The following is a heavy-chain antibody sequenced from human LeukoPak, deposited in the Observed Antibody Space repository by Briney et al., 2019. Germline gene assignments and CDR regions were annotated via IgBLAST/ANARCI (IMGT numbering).Heavy chain of an antibody. CDR3: ARDRIAVAGTTFDY. J-gene: IGHJ4*02. CDR1: GFTFSSYW. V-gene: IGHV3-7*01. CDR2: IKQDGSEK. Sequence: GGSLRLSCAASGFTFSSYWMSWVRQAPGKGLEWVANIKQDGSEKYYVDSVKGRLTISRDNAKNSLYLQMNSLRAEDTAVYYCARDRIAVAGTTFDYWGQGTLVTVSS. D-gene: IGHD6-19*01.